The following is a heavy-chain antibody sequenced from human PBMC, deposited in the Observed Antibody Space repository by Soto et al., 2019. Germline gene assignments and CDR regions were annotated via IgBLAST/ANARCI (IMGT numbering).Heavy chain of an antibody. CDR1: AGTVSKSW. CDR3: AASIFYYGMDV. Sequence: SEKRSGERCAGTVSKSWIGWVRQMPGKGLEWMGIIYPGDSDTKYNPSFQGQVTISADKSITTTYLQWSSLKASDTAIYYCAASIFYYGMDVWGQGTTATVS. CDR2: IYPGDSDT. J-gene: IGHJ6*02. V-gene: IGHV5-51*01.